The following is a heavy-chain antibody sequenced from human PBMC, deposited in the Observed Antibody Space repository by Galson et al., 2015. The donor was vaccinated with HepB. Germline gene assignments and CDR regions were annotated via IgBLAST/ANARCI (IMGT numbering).Heavy chain of an antibody. CDR3: ATDHYYDSSGYFDFDY. V-gene: IGHV1-24*01. Sequence: SVKVSCKVSGYTLTELSMHWVRQAPGKGLEWMGGFDPEDGETIYAQKFQGRVTMTEDTSTDTAYMELSSLRSEDTAVYYCATDHYYDSSGYFDFDYWGQGTLVTVSS. CDR2: FDPEDGET. J-gene: IGHJ4*02. D-gene: IGHD3-22*01. CDR1: GYTLTELS.